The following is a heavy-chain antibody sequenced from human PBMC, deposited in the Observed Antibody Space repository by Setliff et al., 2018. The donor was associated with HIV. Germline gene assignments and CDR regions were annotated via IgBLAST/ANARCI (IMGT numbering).Heavy chain of an antibody. CDR2: ISTTGST. D-gene: IGHD3-22*01. J-gene: IGHJ4*02. Sequence: SETLSLTCTVSGDSISSGSYFWIWIRRPAGKGMEWIGHISTTGSTNYTPSLKSRVIMSVDKSKNQFSLTLASVTAADTAVYYCASGEPYYYDSTGYSGNYFDYWGQGTLVTVAS. CDR1: GDSISSGSYF. V-gene: IGHV4-61*09. CDR3: ASGEPYYYDSTGYSGNYFDY.